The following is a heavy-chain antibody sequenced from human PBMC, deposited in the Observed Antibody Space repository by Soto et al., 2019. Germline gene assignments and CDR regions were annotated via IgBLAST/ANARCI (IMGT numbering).Heavy chain of an antibody. CDR3: ARGSSEYNWFDP. D-gene: IGHD6-19*01. Sequence: SETLSLTCAVYGGSFSGYYWSWIRQPPGKGLEWIGEINHSGSTNYNPSLKSRVTISVDTSKNQFSLKLSSVTAADTAVYYCARGSSEYNWFDPWGRGTLVTVS. CDR2: INHSGST. CDR1: GGSFSGYY. J-gene: IGHJ5*02. V-gene: IGHV4-34*01.